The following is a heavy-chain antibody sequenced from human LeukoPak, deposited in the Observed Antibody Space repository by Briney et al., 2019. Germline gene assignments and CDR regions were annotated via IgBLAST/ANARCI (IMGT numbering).Heavy chain of an antibody. CDR3: ARDAPPYCSGGSCYSRY. CDR1: RFTFSSYW. D-gene: IGHD2-15*01. V-gene: IGHV3-7*01. CDR2: IKQDGSEK. J-gene: IGHJ4*02. Sequence: GGSLRLSCAASRFTFSSYWMSWVRQAPGKGLEWVANIKQDGSEKYYVDFVKGRFTISRDSAKNSLYLQMNRLRAEDTAVYYCARDAPPYCSGGSCYSRYWGQGALVTVSS.